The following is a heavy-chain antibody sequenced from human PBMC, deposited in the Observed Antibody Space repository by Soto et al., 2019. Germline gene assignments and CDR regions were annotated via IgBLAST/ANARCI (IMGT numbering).Heavy chain of an antibody. J-gene: IGHJ6*02. CDR3: ARVVIYCSGGSCYYYDMDV. Sequence: QVQLVQSGAEVKKPGASVKVSCKASGYTFTNYDINWVRQATGQGLEWVGWMNPNNGNTGYAQKFQGRVTMTRNTSISTAYMELSSLISEDTAVYYCARVVIYCSGGSCYYYDMDVWGQGTTVTISS. CDR2: MNPNNGNT. D-gene: IGHD2-15*01. CDR1: GYTFTNYD. V-gene: IGHV1-8*01.